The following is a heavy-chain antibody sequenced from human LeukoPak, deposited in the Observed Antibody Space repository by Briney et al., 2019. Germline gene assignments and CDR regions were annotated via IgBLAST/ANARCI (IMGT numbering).Heavy chain of an antibody. J-gene: IGHJ4*02. V-gene: IGHV3-66*01. CDR3: ARAHSYSGPDY. CDR2: IYSGGST. Sequence: PGGSLRLSCAASGFTVSSSYMSWVRQAPGKGLEWVSVIYSGGSTYYADSVKGRFTISRDNSKNTLYLQMNSLRAEDTAVYYCARAHSYSGPDYWGQGTLVTVSS. CDR1: GFTVSSSY. D-gene: IGHD5-12*01.